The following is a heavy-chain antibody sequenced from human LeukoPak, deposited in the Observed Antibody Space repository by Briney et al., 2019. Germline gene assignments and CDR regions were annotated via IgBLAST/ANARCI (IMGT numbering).Heavy chain of an antibody. V-gene: IGHV4-34*01. CDR3: ARGFTIFGVVKGPNGY. J-gene: IGHJ4*02. Sequence: SETLSLTCAVYGGSFSGYYWSWIRQPPGKGLEWIGEINHSGSTNYNPSLKSRVTISVDTSKNQFSLKLSSVTAADTAVYYCARGFTIFGVVKGPNGYWGQGTLVTVSP. D-gene: IGHD3-3*01. CDR2: INHSGST. CDR1: GGSFSGYY.